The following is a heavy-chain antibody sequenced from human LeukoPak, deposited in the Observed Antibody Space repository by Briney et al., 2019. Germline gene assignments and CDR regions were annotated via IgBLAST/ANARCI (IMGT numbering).Heavy chain of an antibody. Sequence: PGGSLRLSCAASGFTVSSNYMSWVRQAPGKGLEWVSVIYSGGNTYYADSVKGRFTISRDSSENTLYLQMNSLRAEDTAVYYCARDGRGYDSSGYYWGQGTLVTVSS. J-gene: IGHJ4*02. CDR2: IYSGGNT. V-gene: IGHV3-66*01. CDR1: GFTVSSNY. CDR3: ARDGRGYDSSGYY. D-gene: IGHD3-22*01.